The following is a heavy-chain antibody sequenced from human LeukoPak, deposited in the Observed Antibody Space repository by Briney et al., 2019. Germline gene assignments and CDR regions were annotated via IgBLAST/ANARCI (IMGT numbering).Heavy chain of an antibody. J-gene: IGHJ5*02. CDR1: GGSISSYY. D-gene: IGHD6-13*01. V-gene: IGHV4-4*07. Sequence: SETLSLTCTVSGGSISSYYWSWIRQPAGKGLEWIGRIYTSGSTNYSPSRKSRVTMSVDTSKNQFSLTLSSVTAADTAVYTCAREVAAAGTRWFDPWGQGTLVTVSS. CDR3: AREVAAAGTRWFDP. CDR2: IYTSGST.